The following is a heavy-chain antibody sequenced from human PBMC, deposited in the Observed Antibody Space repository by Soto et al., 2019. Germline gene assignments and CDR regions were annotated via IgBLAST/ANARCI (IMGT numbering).Heavy chain of an antibody. J-gene: IGHJ4*02. V-gene: IGHV3-74*01. CDR3: ARGPRGLYHHDY. D-gene: IGHD2-2*01. CDR1: GFTFRGDW. CDR2: INMDGTRT. Sequence: GGSLRLSCAASGFTFRGDWMHWVRQAAGKGLVWVSRINMDGTRTNYADSVKGRFTISRDNAKNTLYLKMDSLRVDDTAVYFCARGPRGLYHHDYWGQGALVTVSS.